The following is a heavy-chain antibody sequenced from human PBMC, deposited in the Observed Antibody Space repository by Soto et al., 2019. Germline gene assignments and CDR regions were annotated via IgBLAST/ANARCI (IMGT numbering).Heavy chain of an antibody. CDR3: ARETSKSYGDYEYYFDY. Sequence: SETLSLTCTVSGGSISSGDYYWSWIRQPPGKGLEWIGYIYYSGSTYYNPSLKSRVTISVDTSKNQFSLKLSSVTAADTALYYCARETSKSYGDYEYYFDYWGQGTLVTVSS. D-gene: IGHD4-17*01. CDR1: GGSISSGDYY. CDR2: IYYSGST. J-gene: IGHJ4*02. V-gene: IGHV4-30-4*01.